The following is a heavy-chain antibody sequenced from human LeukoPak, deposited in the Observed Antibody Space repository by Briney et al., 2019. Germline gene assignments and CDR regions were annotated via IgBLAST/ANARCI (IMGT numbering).Heavy chain of an antibody. J-gene: IGHJ3*02. CDR2: ISSSSSYI. Sequence: PGGSLRLSCAASGFTFSSYSMNWVRQAPRKGLEWVSSISSSSSYIYYADSVKGRFTISRDNAKNSLYLQMNSLRAEDTAVYYCARGRGGYGGNSYAFDIWGQGTMVTVSS. D-gene: IGHD4-23*01. CDR1: GFTFSSYS. CDR3: ARGRGGYGGNSYAFDI. V-gene: IGHV3-21*01.